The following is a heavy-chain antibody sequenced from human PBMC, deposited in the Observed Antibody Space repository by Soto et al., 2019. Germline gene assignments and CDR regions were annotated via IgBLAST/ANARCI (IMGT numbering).Heavy chain of an antibody. CDR1: GVTFSSYA. J-gene: IGHJ4*02. Sequence: GGSLRLSCAASGVTFSSYAMNWVRQAPGKGLEWVSVISGSGDSTYYADSVKGRFTISRDNSKNTLYLQMNSLRTEDTAVYYCARRGPGTYFDYWGQGTLVNV. CDR3: ARRGPGTYFDY. CDR2: ISGSGDST. V-gene: IGHV3-23*01. D-gene: IGHD6-13*01.